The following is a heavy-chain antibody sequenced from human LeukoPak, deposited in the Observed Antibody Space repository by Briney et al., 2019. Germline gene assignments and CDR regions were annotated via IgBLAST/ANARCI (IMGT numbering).Heavy chain of an antibody. J-gene: IGHJ3*02. D-gene: IGHD6-6*01. CDR2: IYYSGST. V-gene: IGHV4-39*01. Sequence: SETLSLTCTVSGGSISSSSYYWGWIRQPPGKGLEWIGSIYYSGSTYYNPSLKSRVTISVDTSKNQFSLKLSSVTAADTAVYYCARTHSSSSSAFDIWGQGTMVTVSS. CDR1: GGSISSSSYY. CDR3: ARTHSSSSSAFDI.